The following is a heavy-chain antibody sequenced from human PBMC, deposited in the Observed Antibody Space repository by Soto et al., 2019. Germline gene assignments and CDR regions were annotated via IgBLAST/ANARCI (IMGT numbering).Heavy chain of an antibody. V-gene: IGHV4-30-2*01. CDR1: GGSISRGSYA. CDR3: ARGPNWFDP. J-gene: IGHJ5*02. Sequence: SETLSLTWAVSGGSISRGSYAWSWIRQPPGKGLEWIGNIYHSGTTYYNPSLKSRVTISVDRSKNQFSLKLSSVTAADTAVYYCARGPNWFDPWGQGTLVT. CDR2: IYHSGTT.